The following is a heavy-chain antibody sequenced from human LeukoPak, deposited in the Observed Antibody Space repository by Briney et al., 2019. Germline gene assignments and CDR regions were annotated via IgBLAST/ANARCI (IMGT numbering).Heavy chain of an antibody. D-gene: IGHD5-18*01. J-gene: IGHJ4*02. CDR2: INTDGSSP. CDR3: ARDPGTAMVPLNYFDY. Sequence: GGSLRLSCAASGFTFSAYWMHWVRQAPGKGLVWVSRINTDGSSPTYAASVKGRFTISRDNAKNTLYLQMNSLRAEDTAVYYCARDPGTAMVPLNYFDYWGQGTLVTVSS. CDR1: GFTFSAYW. V-gene: IGHV3-74*01.